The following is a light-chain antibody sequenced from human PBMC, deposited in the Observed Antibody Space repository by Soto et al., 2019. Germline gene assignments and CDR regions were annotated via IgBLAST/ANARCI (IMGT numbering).Light chain of an antibody. Sequence: EIVLTQSPATLSVSPGERATVSCRASQSVSGDLAWYHHKPGQAPRLLIYDASTRALDTPARFAGSGAGTEFTLTISSLQSEDFAVYFCQQYNNWPITFGQGTRLEI. J-gene: IGKJ5*01. V-gene: IGKV3-15*01. CDR1: QSVSGD. CDR2: DAS. CDR3: QQYNNWPIT.